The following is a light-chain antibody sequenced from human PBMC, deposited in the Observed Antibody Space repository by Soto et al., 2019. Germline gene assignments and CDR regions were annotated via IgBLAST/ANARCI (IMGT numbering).Light chain of an antibody. J-gene: IGLJ1*01. CDR1: RTDVDGYDY. CDR2: DVN. CDR3: SSYTASAPFYI. V-gene: IGLV2-14*03. Sequence: QSALTQPASVSGSPGQSITISCTGARTDVDGYDYVTWYEQHPGQAPKLMIYDVNNRPSEVSHRFSGSKSRDTSFLTSSGLHAEDDADYYCSSYTASAPFYIFASGTKLTVL.